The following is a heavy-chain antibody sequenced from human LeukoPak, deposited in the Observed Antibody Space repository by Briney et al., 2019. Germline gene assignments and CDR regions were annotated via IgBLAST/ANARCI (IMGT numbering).Heavy chain of an antibody. CDR1: GFNFSSSG. J-gene: IGHJ4*02. V-gene: IGHV3-30*18. D-gene: IGHD6-13*01. CDR3: AKDIAAVGTIPDF. Sequence: GGSLRLSCAASGFNFSSSGMHWVRQAPGKGLEWVAVTSYDGSNKNYAESVKGRFTVSRDNSKHTLYLQMNSLRADDTAVYYCAKDIAAVGTIPDFWGQGTLVTVSS. CDR2: TSYDGSNK.